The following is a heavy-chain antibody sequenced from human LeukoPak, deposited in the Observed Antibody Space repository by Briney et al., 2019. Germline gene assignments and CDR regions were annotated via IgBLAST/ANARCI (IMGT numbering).Heavy chain of an antibody. Sequence: SETLSLTCTVSGGSISSSSYYWGWIRQPPGKGLEWIGSIYYSGSTYYNPSLKSRVTISVDTSKNQFSLKLSSVTAADTAVYYCARHRHIVRGVIMRYYYYYYMDVWGKGTTVTISS. CDR3: ARHRHIVRGVIMRYYYYYYMDV. CDR1: GGSISSSSYY. CDR2: IYYSGST. V-gene: IGHV4-39*01. J-gene: IGHJ6*03. D-gene: IGHD3-10*01.